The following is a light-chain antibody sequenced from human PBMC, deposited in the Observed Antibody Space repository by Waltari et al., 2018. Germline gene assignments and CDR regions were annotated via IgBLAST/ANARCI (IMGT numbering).Light chain of an antibody. CDR3: CSYGGSSTFVI. V-gene: IGLV2-23*02. J-gene: IGLJ2*01. Sequence: QSALPQPASVSGSPGQSITISCTGTSSDVGSFNLVSWYQQHPNKAPKLMIYQFSKRPSGLSNRFSGSKSGNTASLTISGLQAEDEAEYYCCSYGGSSTFVIFGGGTKLTVL. CDR2: QFS. CDR1: SSDVGSFNL.